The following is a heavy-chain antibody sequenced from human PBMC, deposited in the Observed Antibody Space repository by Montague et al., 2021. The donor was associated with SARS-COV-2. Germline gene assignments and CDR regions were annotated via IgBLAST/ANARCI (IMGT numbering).Heavy chain of an antibody. V-gene: IGHV4-39*07. CDR2: IYYSGST. D-gene: IGHD1-7*01. CDR3: ARGKLAGTRDLDY. Sequence: SETLSLTCTVSGGPISSNNYYWGWIRQPPGRGLQWIGSIYYSGSTYYNPSLKSRVTMSIDTSRNQFSLKLTSVTATATAVYYCARGKLAGTRDLDYWGQGTLVTVSS. J-gene: IGHJ4*02. CDR1: GGPISSNNYY.